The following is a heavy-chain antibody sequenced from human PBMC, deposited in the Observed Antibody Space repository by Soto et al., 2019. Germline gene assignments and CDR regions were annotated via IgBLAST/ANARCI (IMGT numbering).Heavy chain of an antibody. CDR2: ISSSGSTI. D-gene: IGHD3-22*01. J-gene: IGHJ4*02. Sequence: LSLTCAVYGGSFSGYYWSWIRQAPGKGLEWVSYISSSGSTIYHADSVKGRFTISRDNAKNSLYLQMNSLRAEDTAVYYCARGPYYYDSSGYGYWGQGTLVTVSS. V-gene: IGHV3-11*01. CDR3: ARGPYYYDSSGYGY. CDR1: GGSFSGYY.